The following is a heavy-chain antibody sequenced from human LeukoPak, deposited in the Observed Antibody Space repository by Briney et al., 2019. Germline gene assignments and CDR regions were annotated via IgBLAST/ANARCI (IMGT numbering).Heavy chain of an antibody. V-gene: IGHV3-23*01. J-gene: IGHJ3*02. CDR2: ISGSGGTT. CDR3: AKGGSSSWNAFDI. D-gene: IGHD6-13*01. CDR1: GFTFSSYA. Sequence: PGGSLRLSCAASGFTFSSYAMSWVRQAPGKGLEWVSTISGSGGTTYYAASVKGRFTISRDNSKNTLYLQMNGLRAEDTAVYNCAKGGSSSWNAFDIWGQGTMVTVSS.